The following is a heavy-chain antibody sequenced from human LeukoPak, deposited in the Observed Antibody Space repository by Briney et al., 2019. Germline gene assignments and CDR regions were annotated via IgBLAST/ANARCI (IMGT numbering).Heavy chain of an antibody. J-gene: IGHJ4*02. Sequence: SETLSLTCAVYGGSFSGYYWGWIRQPPGKGLEWIGEINHSGSTNYNPSLKSRVTISVDTSKNQFSLKLSSVTAADTAVYYCASYYYDSSGYRYFDYWGQGTLVTVSS. CDR3: ASYYYDSSGYRYFDY. CDR2: INHSGST. D-gene: IGHD3-22*01. CDR1: GGSFSGYY. V-gene: IGHV4-34*01.